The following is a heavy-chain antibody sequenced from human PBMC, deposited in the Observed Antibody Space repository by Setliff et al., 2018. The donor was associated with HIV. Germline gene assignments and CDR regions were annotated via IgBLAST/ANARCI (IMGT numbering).Heavy chain of an antibody. CDR3: ARDKVGAMADFDY. D-gene: IGHD1-26*01. J-gene: IGHJ4*02. Sequence: GASVKVSCKASGYTFISYGVSWVRQAPGQGLEWMGWISVKNGNTNYAQKLQGRVTMTTDTSTSTAYMELRSLRSDDTAVYYCARDKVGAMADFDYWGQGTLVTVSS. CDR1: GYTFISYG. V-gene: IGHV1-18*01. CDR2: ISVKNGNT.